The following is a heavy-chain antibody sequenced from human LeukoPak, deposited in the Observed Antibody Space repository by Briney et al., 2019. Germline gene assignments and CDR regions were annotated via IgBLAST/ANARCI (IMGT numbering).Heavy chain of an antibody. CDR2: INPNSGGT. V-gene: IGHV1-2*02. CDR3: AKDRYGDYEAPLHYYMDA. J-gene: IGHJ6*03. CDR1: GYTFTGYY. Sequence: GASVKVSCKASGYTFTGYYMHWVRQAPGQGLEWMGWINPNSGGTNYAQKFQGRVTMTRDTSISTAYMELSRLRSDDTAVYYCAKDRYGDYEAPLHYYMDAWGRGTTVTVSS. D-gene: IGHD5-12*01.